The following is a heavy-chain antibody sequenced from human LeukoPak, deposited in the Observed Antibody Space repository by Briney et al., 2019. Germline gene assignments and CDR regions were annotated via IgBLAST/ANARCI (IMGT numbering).Heavy chain of an antibody. CDR1: GFTFSSYS. CDR3: ARGPSMVRGVILDY. CDR2: ISSSSSYI. J-gene: IGHJ4*02. Sequence: GGSLRLSCAASGFTFSSYSMNWVRQAPGKGLEWVSSISSSSSYIYYADSVKGRFTISRDNAKNSLYLQMNSLRAEDTAVYYCARGPSMVRGVILDYWGQGTLVTVSS. V-gene: IGHV3-21*01. D-gene: IGHD3-10*01.